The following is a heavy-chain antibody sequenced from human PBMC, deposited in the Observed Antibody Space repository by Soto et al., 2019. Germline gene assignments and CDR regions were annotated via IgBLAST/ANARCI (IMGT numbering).Heavy chain of an antibody. CDR3: ARDSRRGYYLDY. CDR2: IYHSGGT. D-gene: IGHD3-22*01. V-gene: IGHV4-30-2*01. CDR1: GDSISSGGYS. Sequence: QLQLQESGSGLVKPSQTLSLTCAVSGDSISSGGYSWNWIRQPPGKGLEWIGYIYHSGGTDYNPALKRRVTITVDSSNNQFSLKLSSVSAADTAVYSCARDSRRGYYLDYWGQGTLVTVSS. J-gene: IGHJ4*02.